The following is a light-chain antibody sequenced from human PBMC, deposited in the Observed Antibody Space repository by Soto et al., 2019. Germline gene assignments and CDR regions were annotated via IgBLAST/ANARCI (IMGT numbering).Light chain of an antibody. CDR3: QQRSNWPIT. V-gene: IGKV3-11*01. CDR1: QSVSSN. J-gene: IGKJ5*01. Sequence: EIVVTQSPGTLSLSPGERATLSCRASQSVSSNLAWYQQKPGQAPRLLIYDASTRATGIPARFSGGGSGTDFTLTISSLEPEDFAVHYCQQRSNWPITFGQGTRLEI. CDR2: DAS.